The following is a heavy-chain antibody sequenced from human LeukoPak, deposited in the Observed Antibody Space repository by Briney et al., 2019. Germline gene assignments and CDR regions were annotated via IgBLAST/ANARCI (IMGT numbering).Heavy chain of an antibody. CDR3: ARVPQGSSWPYYFDY. Sequence: ASVKVSCKASGGTFSTYAISWVRQAPGQGLGWVGRIVPILGTANYAQNFQGRVTITADRSTTTAYMELSSLRSEDTAVYYCARVPQGSSWPYYFDYWGQGTLVTVSS. J-gene: IGHJ4*02. D-gene: IGHD6-13*01. CDR1: GGTFSTYA. CDR2: IVPILGTA. V-gene: IGHV1-69*04.